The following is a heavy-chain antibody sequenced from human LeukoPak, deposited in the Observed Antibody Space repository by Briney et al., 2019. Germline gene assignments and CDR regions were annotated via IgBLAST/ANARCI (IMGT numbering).Heavy chain of an antibody. CDR3: ARVTGGYYYFDY. D-gene: IGHD5-12*01. CDR2: IYYSGST. Sequence: SETLSLTCTVSGGSISSYHWSWIRQPPGKGLEWIGYIYYSGSTNYNPSLKSRVTISVDTSKNQFSLKLSSVTAADTAVYYCARVTGGYYYFDYWGQGTLVTVSS. V-gene: IGHV4-59*08. CDR1: GGSISSYH. J-gene: IGHJ4*02.